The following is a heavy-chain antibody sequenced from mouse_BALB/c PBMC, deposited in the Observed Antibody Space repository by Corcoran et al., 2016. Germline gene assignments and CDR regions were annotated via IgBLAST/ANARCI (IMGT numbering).Heavy chain of an antibody. CDR3: ASGNSWFAY. Sequence: QIHLVQSGPELKKPGETVKISCKASGYTFTNYGMNWVKQAPGKGLKWMGWINTYTGEPTYADDFKGRFAFSLETSASTAYLQINNLKNEDMATYFCASGNSWFAYWGQGTLVTVSA. CDR1: GYTFTNYG. V-gene: IGHV9-1*02. J-gene: IGHJ3*01. CDR2: INTYTGEP. D-gene: IGHD2-1*01.